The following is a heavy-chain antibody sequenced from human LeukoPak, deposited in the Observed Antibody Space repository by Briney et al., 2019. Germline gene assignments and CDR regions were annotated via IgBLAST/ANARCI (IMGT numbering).Heavy chain of an antibody. D-gene: IGHD2-2*01. V-gene: IGHV3-11*01. CDR3: AKDLGVCSSTSCFHIY. CDR2: ISSSGSTT. CDR1: GFTFSDYY. J-gene: IGHJ4*02. Sequence: GGSLRLSCAASGFTFSDYYMSWIRQAPGKGVESVSYISSSGSTTYYADSVKGRLTISRDNSKNTLYLQMNSLRAEDTAVYYCAKDLGVCSSTSCFHIYWGQGTLVTVSS.